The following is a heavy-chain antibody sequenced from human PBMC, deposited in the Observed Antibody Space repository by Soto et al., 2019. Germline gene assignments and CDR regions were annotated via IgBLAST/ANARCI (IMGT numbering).Heavy chain of an antibody. J-gene: IGHJ4*02. Sequence: GASVKVSCKASGYTFSDYYMHWLRQAPGQGLEWMGWINANSGGTTYAQKFQGRVTMTRDTSISTAYMELSRLSSDDTAIYYCARLQIEVAGTNWGQGTLVTVSS. V-gene: IGHV1-2*02. CDR1: GYTFSDYY. D-gene: IGHD6-19*01. CDR3: ARLQIEVAGTN. CDR2: INANSGGT.